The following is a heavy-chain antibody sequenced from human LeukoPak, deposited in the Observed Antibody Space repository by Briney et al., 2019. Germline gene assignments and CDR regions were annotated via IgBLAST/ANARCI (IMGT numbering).Heavy chain of an antibody. D-gene: IGHD3-3*01. CDR1: GFTFSSYG. CDR3: ARASPGAYYDFWSGYRTYYYYGMDV. V-gene: IGHV3-33*01. Sequence: GGSLRLSCAASGFTFSSYGMHWVRQAPGKGLEWVAVIWYDGSNKYYADSVKGRFTISRDNSKNTLYLQMNSLRAEDTAVYYCARASPGAYYDFWSGYRTYYYYGMDVWGQGTTVTVSS. J-gene: IGHJ6*02. CDR2: IWYDGSNK.